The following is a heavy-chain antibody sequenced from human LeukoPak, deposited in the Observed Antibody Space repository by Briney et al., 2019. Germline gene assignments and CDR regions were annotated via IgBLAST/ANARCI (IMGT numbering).Heavy chain of an antibody. V-gene: IGHV3-9*01. CDR1: GFTFDGYA. Sequence: PGRSLRLSCAASGFTFDGYAMHWVRQAPGKGLEWVSGISWNSGSIGYADSVKGRFTISRDNAKNSLYLQMNSLRAEDTALYYCAKDILSKLTGNYYFDYWGQGTLVTVSS. CDR3: AKDILSKLTGNYYFDY. D-gene: IGHD1-14*01. J-gene: IGHJ4*02. CDR2: ISWNSGSI.